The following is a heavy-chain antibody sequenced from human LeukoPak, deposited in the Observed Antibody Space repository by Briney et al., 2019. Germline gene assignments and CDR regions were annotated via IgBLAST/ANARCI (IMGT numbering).Heavy chain of an antibody. J-gene: IGHJ6*02. CDR2: IYYSGST. CDR1: GGSISRYY. D-gene: IGHD3-10*01. Sequence: SETLSLTCTVSGGSISRYYWSWIRQPPGKGLEWIGYIYYSGSTNYNPSLKSRVTISVDTSKNQFSLKLSSVTAADTAVYYCARESMVRGVLCYYYYYGMDVWGQGTTVTVSS. CDR3: ARESMVRGVLCYYYYYGMDV. V-gene: IGHV4-59*01.